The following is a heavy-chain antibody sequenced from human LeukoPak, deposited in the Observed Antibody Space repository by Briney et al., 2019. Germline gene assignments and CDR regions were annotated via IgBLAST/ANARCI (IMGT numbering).Heavy chain of an antibody. CDR1: GGSISSYY. J-gene: IGHJ4*02. D-gene: IGHD2-2*01. V-gene: IGHV4-59*01. CDR2: IHSSGSP. Sequence: SETLSLTCTVSGGSISSYYWSWVRQPPGKGLEWIGYIHSSGSPNYNPSLKGRVTISVDTSKNHFSLNLSSLTAADTAVYYCARGGSPFCISPSCQGAFDSWGQGTLVTVSS. CDR3: ARGGSPFCISPSCQGAFDS.